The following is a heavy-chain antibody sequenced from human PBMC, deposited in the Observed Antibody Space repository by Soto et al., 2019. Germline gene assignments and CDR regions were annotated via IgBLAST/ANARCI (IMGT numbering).Heavy chain of an antibody. CDR2: ISGNGAWT. V-gene: IGHV3-23*01. D-gene: IGHD3-10*01. J-gene: IGHJ4*02. CDR1: GFTFSSYA. Sequence: EVQLLESGGGLVQPGGSLRLSCAASGFTFSSYAFTWVRQTPGKGLEWVSSISGNGAWTYHADSVKGRFTISRDNFKNTLFLQMNSLRAEDTAVYYCARIGDGLGTCYWGQGTLVTVSS. CDR3: ARIGDGLGTCY.